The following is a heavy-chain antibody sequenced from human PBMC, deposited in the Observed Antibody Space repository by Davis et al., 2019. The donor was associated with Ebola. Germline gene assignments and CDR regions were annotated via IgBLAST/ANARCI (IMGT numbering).Heavy chain of an antibody. CDR1: GYTFAGYC. D-gene: IGHD4/OR15-4a*01. Sequence: ASVKVSCKASGYTFAGYCIHWVRQAPGQGLEWMGWINPYSGGTVYAQKFQGRVTMTSDTSITTAYMELNRLDSDDTAVYYCARDLGYHANYLAAYWGQGTLVTVSS. CDR2: INPYSGGT. J-gene: IGHJ4*02. V-gene: IGHV1-2*02. CDR3: ARDLGYHANYLAAY.